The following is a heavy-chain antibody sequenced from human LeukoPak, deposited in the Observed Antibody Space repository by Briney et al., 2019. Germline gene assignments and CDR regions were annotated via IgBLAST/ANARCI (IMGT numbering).Heavy chain of an antibody. V-gene: IGHV4-59*01. Sequence: SETLSLTCAVSGGSFSGYYWSWIRQPPGKGLEWIGYIYYSGSTNYNPSLKSRVTISVDTSKNQFSLKLSSVTAADTAVYYCARERQVTMILGVDAFDVWGQGTMVTVSS. J-gene: IGHJ3*01. CDR1: GGSFSGYY. CDR3: ARERQVTMILGVDAFDV. CDR2: IYYSGST. D-gene: IGHD3-22*01.